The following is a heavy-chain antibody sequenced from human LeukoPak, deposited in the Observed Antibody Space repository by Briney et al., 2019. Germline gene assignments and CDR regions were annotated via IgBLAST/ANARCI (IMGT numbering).Heavy chain of an antibody. Sequence: SVKVSCKASGGTFSSYAISWVRQAPGQGLEWMGGIIPIFGTANYAQKFQGRVTITTDESTSTAYMELSSLRSDDTAVYYCATNRRRWGSVAAFDIWGQGTMVTVSS. CDR3: ATNRRRWGSVAAFDI. CDR2: IIPIFGTA. J-gene: IGHJ3*02. D-gene: IGHD3-16*01. CDR1: GGTFSSYA. V-gene: IGHV1-69*05.